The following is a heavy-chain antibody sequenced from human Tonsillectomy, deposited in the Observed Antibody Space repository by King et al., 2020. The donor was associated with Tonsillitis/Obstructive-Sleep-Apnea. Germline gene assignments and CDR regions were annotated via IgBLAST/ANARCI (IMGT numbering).Heavy chain of an antibody. CDR2: INTNTGNP. CDR1: GYTFTIYA. CDR3: AVGPDYRIFHY. V-gene: IGHV7-4-1*02. D-gene: IGHD4-11*01. Sequence: VQLVQSGSELKKPGASVKVSCQTSGYTFTIYAMHWVRQAPGQGLEWMGWINTNTGNPTYAQGFTGRFVFSLDTSVSTASLQISSLKAEDTAVYYCAVGPDYRIFHYWGQGALVTVSS. J-gene: IGHJ4*02.